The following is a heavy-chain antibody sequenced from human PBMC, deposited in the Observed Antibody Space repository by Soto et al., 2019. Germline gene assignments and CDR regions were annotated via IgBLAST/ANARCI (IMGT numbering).Heavy chain of an antibody. CDR2: IIPIFGKA. Sequence: QVQLVQSGAEVKKPGSSVKVSCKASGGTFSSYAISWVRQAPGQGLEWMGGIIPIFGKANYAQKFQGRVTITADKSTSTAYMELSSLRSEETVVYYCARVRNYDILTGYPNYYYYGMDVWGQGTTVTVSS. J-gene: IGHJ6*02. V-gene: IGHV1-69*06. CDR1: GGTFSSYA. CDR3: ARVRNYDILTGYPNYYYYGMDV. D-gene: IGHD3-9*01.